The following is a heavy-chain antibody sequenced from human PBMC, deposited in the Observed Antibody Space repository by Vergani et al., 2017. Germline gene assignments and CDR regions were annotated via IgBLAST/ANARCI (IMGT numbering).Heavy chain of an antibody. CDR1: GFTFSSYS. V-gene: IGHV3-33*08. Sequence: VQLVESGGGLVKPGGSLRLSCAASGFTFSSYSMNWVRQAPGKGLEWVAVIWYDGSNKYYADSVKGRFTISRDNSKNTLYLQMNSLRAEDTAVYYCARDRRGGDSEYFQHWGQGTLVTVSS. CDR2: IWYDGSNK. D-gene: IGHD4-17*01. CDR3: ARDRRGGDSEYFQH. J-gene: IGHJ1*01.